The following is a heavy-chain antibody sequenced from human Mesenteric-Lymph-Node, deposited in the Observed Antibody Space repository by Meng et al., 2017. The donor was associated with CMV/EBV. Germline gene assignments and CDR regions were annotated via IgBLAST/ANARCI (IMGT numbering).Heavy chain of an antibody. Sequence: NATGDTCTSEDMKWGRQDPGQRLELMGWINAGKSNTKYSQKFKGRVTITRDTSESTAYMELSSLRSEDTAVYYCARDLGSSGDCWGQGTLVTVSS. CDR2: INAGKSNT. CDR3: ARDLGSSGDC. J-gene: IGHJ4*02. V-gene: IGHV1-3*01. D-gene: IGHD6-6*01. CDR1: GDTCTSED.